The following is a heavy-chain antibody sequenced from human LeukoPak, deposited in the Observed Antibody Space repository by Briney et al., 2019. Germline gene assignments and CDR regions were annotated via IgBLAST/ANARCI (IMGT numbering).Heavy chain of an antibody. CDR2: TSSSGSTI. D-gene: IGHD3-10*01. Sequence: GGSLRLSCAASGFTFSSYEMNWVRQAPGKGLEWVSYTSSSGSTIYYADSVKGRFTISRDNAKNSLYPQMNSLRAEDTAVYYCARQYYYGSGSYSPFDYWGQGTLVTVSS. J-gene: IGHJ4*02. V-gene: IGHV3-48*03. CDR3: ARQYYYGSGSYSPFDY. CDR1: GFTFSSYE.